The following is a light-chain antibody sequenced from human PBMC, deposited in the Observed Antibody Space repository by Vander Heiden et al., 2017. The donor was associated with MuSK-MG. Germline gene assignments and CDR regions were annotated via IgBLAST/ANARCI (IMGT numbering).Light chain of an antibody. CDR3: QQYNSYSPMYT. J-gene: IGKJ2*01. CDR1: QSISSW. V-gene: IGKV1-5*03. Sequence: DIQMTQSPPTLSASVGDRVTITCRASQSISSWLAWYQQKPGKDPKLLIYKASSLESGVPSRFSGSGSGTEFTLTISSLQPDDFATYYCQQYNSYSPMYTFGQGTKLEIK. CDR2: KAS.